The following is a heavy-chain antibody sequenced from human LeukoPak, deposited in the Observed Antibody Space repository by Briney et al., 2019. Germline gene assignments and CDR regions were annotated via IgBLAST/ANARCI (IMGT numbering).Heavy chain of an antibody. CDR3: AGVRAEGTVTTYYFDY. CDR2: INPSGGST. V-gene: IGHV1-46*01. Sequence: ASVKVSCKASGYTFTSYYMHWVRQAPGQGLEWMGIINPSGGSTSYAQKFQGRVTMTRDTSTSTVYMELSSLRSEDTAVYYCAGVRAEGTVTTYYFDYWGQGTLVTVSS. J-gene: IGHJ4*02. CDR1: GYTFTSYY. D-gene: IGHD4-17*01.